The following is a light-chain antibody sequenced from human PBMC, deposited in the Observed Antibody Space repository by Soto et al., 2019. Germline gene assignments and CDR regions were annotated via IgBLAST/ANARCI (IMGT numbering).Light chain of an antibody. CDR3: QQYYSYPQT. V-gene: IGKV1-9*01. J-gene: IGKJ1*01. CDR2: AAS. Sequence: DIQLTQSPSTLSAFFGNRVTITCRASQSISSYLAWYQQKPGKAPKLLIYAASTLQSGVPSRFSGSGSGTDFTLTISCLKYEDFATYYCQQYYSYPQTFGQGTKVDIK. CDR1: QSISSY.